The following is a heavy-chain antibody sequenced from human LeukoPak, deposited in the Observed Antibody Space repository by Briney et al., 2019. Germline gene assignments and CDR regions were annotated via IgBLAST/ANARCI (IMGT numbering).Heavy chain of an antibody. V-gene: IGHV3-21*04. CDR2: ISDSGGST. CDR3: ARGRYGSGSYYSY. D-gene: IGHD3-10*01. CDR1: GFTFSSYG. Sequence: PGRSLRLSCAASGFTFSSYGMHWVRQAPGKGLEWVSAISDSGGSTYYADSVKGRFTISRDNAKNSLYLQMNSLRAEDTAVYYCARGRYGSGSYYSYWGQGTLVTVSS. J-gene: IGHJ4*02.